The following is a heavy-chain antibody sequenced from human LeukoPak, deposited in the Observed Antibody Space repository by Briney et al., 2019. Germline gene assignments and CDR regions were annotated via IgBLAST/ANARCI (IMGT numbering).Heavy chain of an antibody. D-gene: IGHD5-18*01. CDR1: VFTVSSNY. Sequence: GGSLRLSCAPSVFTVSSNYITGVRLAPRRGLEWVSVISSGGSTYYADSVKDRFTISRDNSKNTLYLQMNSLRAEDTAVYFCARDLGYSYGRYFDYWGQGTLVTVSS. CDR3: ARDLGYSYGRYFDY. V-gene: IGHV3-53*01. J-gene: IGHJ4*02. CDR2: ISSGGST.